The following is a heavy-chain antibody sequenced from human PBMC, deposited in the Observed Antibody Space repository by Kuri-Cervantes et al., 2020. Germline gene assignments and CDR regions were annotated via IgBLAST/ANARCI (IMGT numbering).Heavy chain of an antibody. CDR1: GGSFSGYY. CDR3: ARVSYDKIWGTYRHFDF. Sequence: GSLRLSCGVHGGSFSGYYWSWTRQSPGKGLEWIGDVKEGGVTNYNPSLKSRVTLSVDTSKNHFSLKLSSVTAADTAVYYCARVSYDKIWGTYRHFDFWGQGTLVTVSS. CDR2: VKEGGVT. J-gene: IGHJ4*02. D-gene: IGHD3-16*02. V-gene: IGHV4-34*01.